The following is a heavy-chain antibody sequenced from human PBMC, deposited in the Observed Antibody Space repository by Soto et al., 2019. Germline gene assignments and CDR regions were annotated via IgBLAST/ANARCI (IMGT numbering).Heavy chain of an antibody. CDR3: AKDPRIAAAGNGYFDL. CDR1: GFTFSSYA. D-gene: IGHD6-13*01. CDR2: ISGSGGST. Sequence: GGSLRLSCAASGFTFSSYAMSWVRQAPGKGLEWVSAISGSGGSTYYADSVKGRFTISRYNSKKKLYLQMNSLRAEDTAVYYCAKDPRIAAAGNGYFDLWCRGTLVTVSS. J-gene: IGHJ2*01. V-gene: IGHV3-23*01.